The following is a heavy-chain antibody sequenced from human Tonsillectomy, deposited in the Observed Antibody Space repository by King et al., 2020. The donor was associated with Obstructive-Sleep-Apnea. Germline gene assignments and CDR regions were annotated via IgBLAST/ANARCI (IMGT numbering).Heavy chain of an antibody. Sequence: QLVQSGAEVKKPGASVKVSCKASGYTFNNYDINWVRQATGQGLEWMGWMNPNSDNTGYAQNFQGRVTVTRETSISTAYMELSSLTSEDTDVYFCERAKSLGPMERGTTGWWFDHWGQGTLVTVSS. CDR3: ERAKSLGPMERGTTGWWFDH. CDR2: MNPNSDNT. J-gene: IGHJ5*02. CDR1: GYTFNNYD. D-gene: IGHD3-10*01. V-gene: IGHV1-8*01.